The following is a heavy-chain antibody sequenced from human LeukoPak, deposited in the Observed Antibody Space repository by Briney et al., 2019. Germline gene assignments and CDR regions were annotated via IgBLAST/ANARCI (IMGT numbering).Heavy chain of an antibody. D-gene: IGHD3-9*01. CDR1: GVTFSTYE. CDR3: TRAWFY. J-gene: IGHJ4*02. Sequence: GGSLRLSCAASGVTFSTYEMNWVRQAPGKGLEWVSYISSGGSTIYYADSVKGRFTVSRDNAKNSLYLQMNSLRAEGTAVYYCTRAWFYWGRGTLVTVSS. V-gene: IGHV3-48*03. CDR2: ISSGGSTI.